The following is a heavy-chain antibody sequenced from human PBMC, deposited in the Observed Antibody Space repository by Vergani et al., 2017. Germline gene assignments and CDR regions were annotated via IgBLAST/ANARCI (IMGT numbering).Heavy chain of an antibody. D-gene: IGHD4-17*01. V-gene: IGHV1-69*02. CDR1: GGTFSSYT. CDR2: IIAILGMA. Sequence: QVQLVQSGAEVKKPGSSVKVSCKASGGTFSSYTISWVRQAPGQGLEWMGRIIAILGMANYAQKFQGRVTMTRDTSTSTGYMELRSLRSDDTAVYYCARVHGDYAPPGDGRIDWGQGTLVTVSS. CDR3: ARVHGDYAPPGDGRID. J-gene: IGHJ4*02.